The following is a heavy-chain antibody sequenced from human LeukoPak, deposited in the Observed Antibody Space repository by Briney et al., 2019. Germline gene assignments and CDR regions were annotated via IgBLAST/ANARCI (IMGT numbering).Heavy chain of an antibody. CDR1: GGSISSYY. V-gene: IGHV4-59*01. D-gene: IGHD6-19*01. CDR3: ARVVAVAGHNWFDP. Sequence: PSETLSLTCTVSGGSISSYYWSWIRQPPGKGLEWIGYIYYSGSTNYNPSLESRVTISVDTSKNQFSLKLSSVTAADTAVYYCARVVAVAGHNWFDPWGQGTLVTVSS. CDR2: IYYSGST. J-gene: IGHJ5*02.